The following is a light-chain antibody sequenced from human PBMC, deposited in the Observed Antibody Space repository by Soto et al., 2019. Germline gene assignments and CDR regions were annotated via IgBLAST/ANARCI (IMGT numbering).Light chain of an antibody. CDR3: QQGNSFPLT. V-gene: IGKV1-12*01. CDR1: QDISNS. Sequence: DIQMTQSPSSVSASVGDRVTITCRASQDISNSLVWYQQKSGKAPRLLISVASSLQSGVPSRFSGGGSGTDFTLSISSLQPEDFATYDCQQGNSFPLTFGGGTKVEIK. CDR2: VAS. J-gene: IGKJ4*01.